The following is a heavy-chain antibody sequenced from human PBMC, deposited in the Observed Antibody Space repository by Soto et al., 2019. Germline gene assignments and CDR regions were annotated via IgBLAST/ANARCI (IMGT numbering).Heavy chain of an antibody. CDR2: IYYSGST. Sequence: SETLSLTCTVSGGSVSSGSYYWSWIRQPPGKGLEWIGYIYYSGSTNYNPSLKSRVTISVDTSKNQFSLKLSSVTAADTAVYYCARLALVRGVIIMRTFDYWGQGTLVTVSS. J-gene: IGHJ4*02. D-gene: IGHD3-10*01. V-gene: IGHV4-61*01. CDR1: GGSVSSGSYY. CDR3: ARLALVRGVIIMRTFDY.